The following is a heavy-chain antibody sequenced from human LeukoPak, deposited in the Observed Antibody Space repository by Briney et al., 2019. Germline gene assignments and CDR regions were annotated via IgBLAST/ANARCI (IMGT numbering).Heavy chain of an antibody. CDR3: ARDSHDYCDY. CDR2: INPSGGST. J-gene: IGHJ4*02. Sequence: GASVKVSCKASGYTFTSYYMHWVRQAPGQGLEWMGIINPSGGSTSYAQKFQGRVTMTRDTSTSTAYLELRNLRSDDTAVYYCARDSHDYCDYWGQGTLVTVSS. V-gene: IGHV1-46*01. CDR1: GYTFTSYY.